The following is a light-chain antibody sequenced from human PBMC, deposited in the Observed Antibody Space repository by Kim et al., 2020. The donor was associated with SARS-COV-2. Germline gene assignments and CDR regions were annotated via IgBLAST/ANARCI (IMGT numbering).Light chain of an antibody. CDR3: QTWGSGTWV. V-gene: IGLV4-69*01. J-gene: IGLJ3*02. Sequence: ASVNLTRPPSSGHSSYAIAWHQQRQQKGPRFLMKLNSDVSHTKGDGIPDRFSGASSGAERYLTISNLQSEDEADYYCQTWGSGTWVFGGGTQLTVL. CDR2: LNSDVSH. CDR1: SGHSSYA.